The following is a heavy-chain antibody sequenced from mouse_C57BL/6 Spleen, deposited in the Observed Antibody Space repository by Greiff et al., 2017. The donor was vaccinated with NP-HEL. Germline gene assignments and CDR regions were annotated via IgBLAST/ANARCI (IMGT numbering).Heavy chain of an antibody. D-gene: IGHD1-1*01. V-gene: IGHV1-82*01. CDR1: GYAFSSSW. J-gene: IGHJ2*01. CDR3: ARKFITTVPYYFDY. CDR2: IYPGDGDT. Sequence: QVQLQQSGPELVKPGASVKISCKASGYAFSSSWMNWVKQRPGKGLEWIGRIYPGDGDTNYNGKFKGKATLTADKSSSTAYMQLSSLTSEDSAVYFCARKFITTVPYYFDYWGQGTTLTVSS.